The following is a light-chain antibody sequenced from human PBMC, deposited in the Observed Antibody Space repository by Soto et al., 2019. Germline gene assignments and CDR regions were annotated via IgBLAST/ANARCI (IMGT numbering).Light chain of an antibody. Sequence: QSVLTQPPSASGTPGQTVTISCSGSSSNVGSYTVNWYRQVPGTAPHLLIYTNNHRPSGVPDRFSGSKSGTSASLAISGVQSEDEADYYCAAWDDSLDGPVFGGGTKVTVL. J-gene: IGLJ2*01. CDR2: TNN. CDR1: SSNVGSYT. CDR3: AAWDDSLDGPV. V-gene: IGLV1-44*01.